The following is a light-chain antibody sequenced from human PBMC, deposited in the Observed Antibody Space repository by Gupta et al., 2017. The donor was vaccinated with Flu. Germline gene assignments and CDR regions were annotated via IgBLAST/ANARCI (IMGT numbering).Light chain of an antibody. CDR2: AAS. Sequence: GDRITITCRTSKGISNYLAWYQQKPGKVPKLLIYAASTLQSGVPSRFSGSGSGTVFTLTISSLQPEDVATYYCQKYDSAPLTFGGGTKVEIK. CDR3: QKYDSAPLT. V-gene: IGKV1-27*01. J-gene: IGKJ4*01. CDR1: KGISNY.